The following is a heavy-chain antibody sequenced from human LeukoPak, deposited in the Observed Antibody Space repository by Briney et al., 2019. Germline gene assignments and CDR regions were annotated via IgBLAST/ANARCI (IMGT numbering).Heavy chain of an antibody. CDR3: ARIVGGSQDS. V-gene: IGHV6-1*01. CDR2: TYRRYKWFN. CDR1: EDSGARYSAE. D-gene: IGHD3-16*02. Sequence: SQTLSLTCGVSEDSGARYSAECAGIRQNPSRGLEWLGRTYRRYKWFNDYAVAVKSRITINPGTSKNHLPLQLNSVTPEDTAIYYCARIVGGSQDSWGQGTLVNVSS. J-gene: IGHJ4*02.